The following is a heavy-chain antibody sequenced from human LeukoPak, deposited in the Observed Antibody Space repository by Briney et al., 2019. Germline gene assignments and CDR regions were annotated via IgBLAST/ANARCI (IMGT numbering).Heavy chain of an antibody. V-gene: IGHV4-31*03. CDR2: IYYSGST. J-gene: IGHJ4*02. CDR1: GDSISSGGYY. Sequence: PSQTLSLTCIVSGDSISSGGYYWSWIRQHPGKGLEWIGYIYYSGSTYYNPSLKSRVTISVDTSKNQFSLKLNSVTAADTAVYYCAKGGLGRSLDYWGQGTLVTVSS. D-gene: IGHD3-9*01. CDR3: AKGGLGRSLDY.